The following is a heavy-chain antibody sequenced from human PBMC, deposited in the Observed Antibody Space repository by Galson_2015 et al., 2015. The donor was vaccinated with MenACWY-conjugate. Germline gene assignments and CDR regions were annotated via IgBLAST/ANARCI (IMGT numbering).Heavy chain of an antibody. CDR3: ARDGCSFCSSETCHSSDAFDV. J-gene: IGHJ3*01. Sequence: SVKVSCKASGYSVTSHYIHWVRQAPGQGLEWMGLINPNGGITIYAQKLQGRVTVARDTSTSTVFLELRSLTSDDTTVYYCARDGCSFCSSETCHSSDAFDVWGQGTMVTVSS. D-gene: IGHD2-15*01. CDR1: GYSVTSHY. V-gene: IGHV1-46*01. CDR2: INPNGGIT.